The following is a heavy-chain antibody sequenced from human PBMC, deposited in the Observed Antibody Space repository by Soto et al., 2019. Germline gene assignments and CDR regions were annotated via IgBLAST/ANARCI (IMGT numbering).Heavy chain of an antibody. CDR2: INPDNGNT. V-gene: IGHV1-3*01. CDR3: ARGIATGQRDP. CDR1: GYTFTRYT. D-gene: IGHD2-15*01. J-gene: IGHJ5*02. Sequence: QVQLVQSGAEVKKPGASVKISCKASGYTFTRYTMNWVRQAPGQRLEWLGWINPDNGNTKSSQKCQDRVIITRDTSAITAYMHLSSLRSEDTAVYYCARGIATGQRDPWGQGNLVTVSS.